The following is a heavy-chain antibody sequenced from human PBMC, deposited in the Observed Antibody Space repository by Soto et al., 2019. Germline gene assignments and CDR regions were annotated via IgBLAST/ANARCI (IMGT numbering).Heavy chain of an antibody. D-gene: IGHD3-16*01. Sequence: SETLSLTCTVSGASMSDYYGSWIRQSPGKGLEHIGYLHYSGSANYNPSLRSRVTISMDTPKNQFSLQLSSVTAADTATYYCARSGHTFAGVMWGQGILATV. CDR3: ARSGHTFAGVM. J-gene: IGHJ4*02. CDR2: LHYSGSA. CDR1: GASMSDYY. V-gene: IGHV4-59*01.